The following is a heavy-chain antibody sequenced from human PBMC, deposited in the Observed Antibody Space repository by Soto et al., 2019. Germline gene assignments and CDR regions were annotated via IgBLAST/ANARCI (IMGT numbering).Heavy chain of an antibody. CDR1: GYSFTSYW. V-gene: IGHV5-51*01. Sequence: PGESLKISCKGSGYSFTSYWIGWVRQMPGKGLEWMGIIYPGDSDTSYSPSFQGQVTISADKSITTAFLQWSRLKASDSAIYYCARQGSSGPDYWGQGTLVTVSS. CDR3: ARQGSSGPDY. CDR2: IYPGDSDT. D-gene: IGHD3-22*01. J-gene: IGHJ4*02.